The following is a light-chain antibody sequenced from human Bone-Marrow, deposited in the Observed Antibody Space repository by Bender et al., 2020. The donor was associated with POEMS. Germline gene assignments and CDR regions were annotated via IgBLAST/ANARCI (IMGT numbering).Light chain of an antibody. V-gene: IGLV1-44*01. CDR1: SSNIGAHA. CDR3: AVWDDSLNGWV. J-gene: IGLJ3*02. Sequence: QSVLTQPPSASGTPGQRVTISCSGGSSNIGAHAVNWYQHLPGTAPKLLIYDNNNRPSGVADRFSGSRSGTSVSLAITGLQPEDEADYYCAVWDDSLNGWVFGGGTKLTVL. CDR2: DNN.